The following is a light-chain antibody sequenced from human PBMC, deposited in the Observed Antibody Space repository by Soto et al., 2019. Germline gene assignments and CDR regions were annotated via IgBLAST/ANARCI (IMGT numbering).Light chain of an antibody. CDR3: QQYDDWLRLT. CDR2: GAS. Sequence: EIVLTQSPATLSLSPGERATLSFRASQSVSSSYLAWYQQKPGQAPRLLIYGASSRATGIPDRFSGSGSGTDFTLTISRLEPEDFAVYFCQQYDDWLRLTFGGGTKVDI. CDR1: QSVSSSY. J-gene: IGKJ4*01. V-gene: IGKV3-20*01.